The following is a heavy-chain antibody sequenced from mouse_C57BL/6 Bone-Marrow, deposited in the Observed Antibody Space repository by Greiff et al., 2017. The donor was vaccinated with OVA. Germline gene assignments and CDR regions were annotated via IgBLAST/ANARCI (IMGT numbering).Heavy chain of an antibody. D-gene: IGHD2-3*01. CDR3: ARSALIYDGFAY. CDR2: IHPNSGST. Sequence: VQLQQPGAELVKPGASVKLSCKASGYTFTSYWMHWVKQRPGQGLEWIGMIHPNSGSTNYNEKFKSKATLTVDKSSSTAYMQLSSLTSEDSAVYYCARSALIYDGFAYWGQGTLVTVSA. CDR1: GYTFTSYW. V-gene: IGHV1-64*01. J-gene: IGHJ3*01.